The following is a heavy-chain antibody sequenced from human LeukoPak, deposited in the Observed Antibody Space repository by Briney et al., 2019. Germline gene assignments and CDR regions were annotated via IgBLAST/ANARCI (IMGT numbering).Heavy chain of an antibody. CDR3: AKGVWAPRFDS. CDR1: GASFSYDY. V-gene: IGHV4-34*01. Sequence: SETLSLTCAVYGASFSYDYWSWIRQAPGKGLEWIGEINHSGSITYNPSLKSRVTISAEKSKSQFSLRLTSVTAADTAVYYCAKGVWAPRFDSWGQGTLVTVSS. J-gene: IGHJ5*01. CDR2: INHSGSI. D-gene: IGHD7-27*01.